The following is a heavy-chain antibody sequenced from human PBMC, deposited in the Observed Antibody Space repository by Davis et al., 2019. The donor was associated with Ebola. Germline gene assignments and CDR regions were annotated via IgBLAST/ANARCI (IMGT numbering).Heavy chain of an antibody. CDR3: ARRVDY. V-gene: IGHV3-23*01. CDR1: GFTFGRYG. J-gene: IGHJ4*02. Sequence: GESLKISCAASGFTFGRYGMSWVRQAPGKGLEWVAATIGSGASTFYADSVKGRFTISRDNAKNSLYLQMNSLRAEDTAVYYCARRVDYWGQGTLVTVSS. CDR2: TIGSGAST.